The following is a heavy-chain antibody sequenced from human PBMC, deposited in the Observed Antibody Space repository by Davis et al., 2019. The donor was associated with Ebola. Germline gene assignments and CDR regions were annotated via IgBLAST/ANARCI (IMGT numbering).Heavy chain of an antibody. CDR2: TYYRSKWYN. CDR3: ARGWLRTKFDY. D-gene: IGHD1-1*01. CDR1: GDTVSSIDGA. V-gene: IGHV6-1*01. Sequence: HSQTLSLTCDTSGDTVSSIDGAWNWIRQSPSRGLEWLGRTYYRSKWYNDYAVSVKSRITISPDTSKNQFSLQLNSVTPEDTAVYFCARGWLRTKFDYWGQGTLVTVSS. J-gene: IGHJ4*02.